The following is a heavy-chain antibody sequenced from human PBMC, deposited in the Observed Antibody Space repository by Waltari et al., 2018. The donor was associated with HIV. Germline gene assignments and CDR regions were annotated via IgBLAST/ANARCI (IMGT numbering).Heavy chain of an antibody. J-gene: IGHJ6*02. CDR3: ARMRAVAVAGDWGWDHYYYGLDV. D-gene: IGHD6-19*01. V-gene: IGHV4-34*01. CDR2: LDQSGST. CDR1: GASFSGYY. Sequence: QVQLQQWGAGLLKPSETLSLTCAVYGASFSGYYWTWIRQSPGKGLEWLGELDQSGSTNYNPSLKSRVTMSVDTSKKQFSLRLTSATAADTTVYFCARMRAVAVAGDWGWDHYYYGLDVWGQGTTVTVS.